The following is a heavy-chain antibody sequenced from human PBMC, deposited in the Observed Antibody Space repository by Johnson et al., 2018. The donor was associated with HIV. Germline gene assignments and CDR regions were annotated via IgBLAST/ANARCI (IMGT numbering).Heavy chain of an antibody. J-gene: IGHJ3*02. CDR2: IGTAGDT. V-gene: IGHV3-13*01. CDR3: ARAVCRGGRCYSHDAFDI. D-gene: IGHD2-15*01. CDR1: GFTLNSYD. Sequence: MQLVESGGGVVQPGGSLRLSCAASGFTLNSYDMHWVRQATGKGLEWVSTIGTAGDTYYPGSVKGRFTVSREDAKNSLYLQMNSLRAGDTALYYCARAVCRGGRCYSHDAFDIWGQGTMVTVSS.